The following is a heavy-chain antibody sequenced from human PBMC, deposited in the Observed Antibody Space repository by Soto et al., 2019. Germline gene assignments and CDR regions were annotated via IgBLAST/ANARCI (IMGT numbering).Heavy chain of an antibody. CDR1: GGSISSSGYY. CDR2: IYYSGST. D-gene: IGHD3-10*01. CDR3: ARRSYYGSGSIFDY. J-gene: IGHJ4*02. V-gene: IGHV4-39*01. Sequence: SETLSLTCTVSGGSISSSGYYWGWIRQPPGKGLEWIGNIYYSGSTNYNPSLRSRVTISVDTSKNQFSLKVSSVTAADTAVYYCARRSYYGSGSIFDYWGQGTLVTVSS.